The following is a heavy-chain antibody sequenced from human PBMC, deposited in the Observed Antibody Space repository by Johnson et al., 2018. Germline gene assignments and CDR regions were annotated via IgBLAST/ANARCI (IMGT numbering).Heavy chain of an antibody. CDR1: GGSFSVHY. J-gene: IGHJ5*02. CDR3: LRGLDNWGGFDP. CDR2: ITRSGKT. D-gene: IGHD1-1*01. V-gene: IGHV4-34*01. Sequence: QVQLQQWGAGLLRPSETLSLTCPVYGGSFSVHYWTWLRPPPGKGLEWLGEITRSGKTKYSPSLRSRVTISLKTSKNQFPVKLNSVTAADTAVYYCLRGLDNWGGFDPWGQGTLVTVSS.